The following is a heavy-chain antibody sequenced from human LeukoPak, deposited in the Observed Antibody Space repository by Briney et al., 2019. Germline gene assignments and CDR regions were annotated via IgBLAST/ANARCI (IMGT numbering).Heavy chain of an antibody. CDR2: INHSGST. V-gene: IGHV4-34*09. CDR3: ASDYYDSSAPSAFDI. Sequence: PSETLSLTCAVYGGSFSGYYWSWIRQPPGKGLEWIGEINHSGSTNYSPSLKSRVTISVDTSKNQFSLKLSSVTAADTAVYYCASDYYDSSAPSAFDIWGQGTMVTVSS. J-gene: IGHJ3*02. D-gene: IGHD3-22*01. CDR1: GGSFSGYY.